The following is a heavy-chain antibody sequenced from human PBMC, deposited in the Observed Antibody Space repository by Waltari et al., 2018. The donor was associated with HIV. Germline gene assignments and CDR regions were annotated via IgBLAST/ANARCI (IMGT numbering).Heavy chain of an antibody. Sequence: EVQLVETGGGLVQPGGYLRLSCVAAGFTFSIYWMSWVRQAPGKGLEWVANIKQDGSEKYYVDSVKGRFTISRDNAKNSLYLQMNSLRAEDTAVYYCARDRHYDILTGSYFDYWGQGTLVTVSS. CDR3: ARDRHYDILTGSYFDY. J-gene: IGHJ4*02. V-gene: IGHV3-7*01. D-gene: IGHD3-9*01. CDR1: GFTFSIYW. CDR2: IKQDGSEK.